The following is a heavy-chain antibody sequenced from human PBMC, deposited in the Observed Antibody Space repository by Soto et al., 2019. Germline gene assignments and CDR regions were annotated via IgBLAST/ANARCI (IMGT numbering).Heavy chain of an antibody. J-gene: IGHJ2*01. Sequence: QVQLQESGPGLVKPSQTLSLTCTVSGGSISGGVYYWSWIRQPPGKGLEWIGYIFDSGSTYYNPSLKSRVTITVDTSKHQFSLTLSSVTAADTAVYYCAREIIPLTTDWYFDLWGRGTLVTLSS. D-gene: IGHD4-17*01. CDR1: GGSISGGVYY. CDR2: IFDSGST. V-gene: IGHV4-30-4*01. CDR3: AREIIPLTTDWYFDL.